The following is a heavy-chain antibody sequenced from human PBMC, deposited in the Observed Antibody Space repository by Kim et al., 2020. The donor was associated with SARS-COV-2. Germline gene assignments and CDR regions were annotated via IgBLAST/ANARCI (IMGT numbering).Heavy chain of an antibody. CDR1: GYTFSNYY. CDR2: ISTYNGNT. J-gene: IGHJ5*02. D-gene: IGHD4-17*01. Sequence: ASVKVSCKASGYTFSNYYISWVRQAPGQGLEWMACISTYNGNTKYAHKFQGRVTLTTATSTSTGYMELRSLRSDDTAVYYCARVDYGDFNNWFYPWGQG. CDR3: ARVDYGDFNNWFYP. V-gene: IGHV1-18*01.